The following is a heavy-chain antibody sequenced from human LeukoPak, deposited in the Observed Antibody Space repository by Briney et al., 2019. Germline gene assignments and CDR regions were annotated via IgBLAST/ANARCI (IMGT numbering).Heavy chain of an antibody. CDR2: IYYSGST. D-gene: IGHD2-2*01. V-gene: IGHV4-39*01. J-gene: IGHJ5*02. CDR1: GGSISSSSYY. CDR3: ARQGQLQDNWFDP. Sequence: KPSETLSLTCTVSGGSISSSSYYWGWIRQPPGKGLEWIGSIYYSGSTYYNPSLKSRVTISVDTSKNQFSLKLSSVTAADTAVYYCARQGQLQDNWFDPWGQGTLVTVSS.